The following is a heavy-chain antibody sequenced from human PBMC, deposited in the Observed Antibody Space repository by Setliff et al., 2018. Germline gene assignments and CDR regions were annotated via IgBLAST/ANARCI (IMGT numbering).Heavy chain of an antibody. Sequence: PSETLSLTCAVSGDSISSGIYHWSWIRQPAGKGLEWIGRIYVNGGSTTYSPSLKSRVTISVDTSKNQFSLKLSSVTAADTAVYYCARGKSVTASNWFDPWGQGTLVTVSS. CDR2: IYVNGGST. CDR3: ARGKSVTASNWFDP. D-gene: IGHD5-18*01. V-gene: IGHV4-61*02. CDR1: GDSISSGIYH. J-gene: IGHJ5*02.